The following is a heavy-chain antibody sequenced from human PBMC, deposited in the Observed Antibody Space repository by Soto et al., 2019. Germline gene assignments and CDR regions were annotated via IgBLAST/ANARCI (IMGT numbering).Heavy chain of an antibody. V-gene: IGHV4-30-2*01. CDR3: ARVGDFWSGYPDYFDY. D-gene: IGHD3-3*01. CDR2: IYHSGST. Sequence: SETLSLTCAVSGGSISSGGYSWSWMRQPPGKGLEWIGYIYHSGSTYYNPSLKSRVTISVDRSKNQFSLKLSSVTAADTAVYYCARVGDFWSGYPDYFDYWGQGTLVTVSS. J-gene: IGHJ4*02. CDR1: GGSISSGGYS.